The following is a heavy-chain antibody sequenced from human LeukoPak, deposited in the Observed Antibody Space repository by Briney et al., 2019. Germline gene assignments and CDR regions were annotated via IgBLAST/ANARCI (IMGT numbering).Heavy chain of an antibody. J-gene: IGHJ6*03. V-gene: IGHV3-23*01. CDR1: GFTFSSYA. D-gene: IGHD2-2*01. CDR3: ASSTSLYYYYYYYMDV. CDR2: IGGSGGST. Sequence: GGSLRLSCAASGFTFSSYAMSWVRQAPGKGLEWVSAIGGSGGSTYYTGSVKGRFTISRDNSKNTLYLQMNSLRAEDTAVYYCASSTSLYYYYYYYMDVWGKGTTVTVSS.